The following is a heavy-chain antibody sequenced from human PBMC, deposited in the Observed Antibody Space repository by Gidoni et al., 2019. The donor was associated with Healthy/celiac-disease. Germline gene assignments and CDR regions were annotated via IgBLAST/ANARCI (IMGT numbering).Heavy chain of an antibody. D-gene: IGHD3-22*01. J-gene: IGHJ4*02. CDR1: GFTFSNAW. Sequence: EVQLVESGGGLVKPGGPLRLSCAAFGFTFSNAWLSWVRQSPGKGLEWVGSVKSKTDDGTTDYAAPVKGRFTISRDDSKNTLYLQINSLKTEDTAVYYCTTDNIYRGYYYDSTSDYWGQGTLVTVSS. CDR2: VKSKTDDGTT. V-gene: IGHV3-15*01. CDR3: TTDNIYRGYYYDSTSDY.